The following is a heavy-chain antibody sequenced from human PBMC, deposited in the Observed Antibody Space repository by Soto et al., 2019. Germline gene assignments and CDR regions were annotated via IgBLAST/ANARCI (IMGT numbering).Heavy chain of an antibody. CDR3: AKHDFWTLYNTGLDS. Sequence: EVQLLESGGGLVQPGGSLRLSCSASGFTFTSYAMSWVRQAPGKGLEWVSGISGSGGDTKSADSLKGRFTISRDNFKNMLYLQRNSLRAEDTAVYYCAKHDFWTLYNTGLDSWGQGTLVTVSS. CDR1: GFTFTSYA. D-gene: IGHD3-3*01. V-gene: IGHV3-23*01. CDR2: ISGSGGDT. J-gene: IGHJ4*02.